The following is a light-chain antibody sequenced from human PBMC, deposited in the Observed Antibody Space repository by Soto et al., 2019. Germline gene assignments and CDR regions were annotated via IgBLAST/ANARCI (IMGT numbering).Light chain of an antibody. CDR3: QQYHSSPYT. CDR1: QSISSNY. CDR2: GAS. Sequence: EIVLTQSPGTLSLSPGERAALSCRASQSISSNYLAWYQQKPGQAPRPLMYGASSRVTGIPDRFSGSGSGTDFTLTISRLEPEDFAVYYCQQYHSSPYTFGQGTKLEIK. V-gene: IGKV3-20*01. J-gene: IGKJ2*01.